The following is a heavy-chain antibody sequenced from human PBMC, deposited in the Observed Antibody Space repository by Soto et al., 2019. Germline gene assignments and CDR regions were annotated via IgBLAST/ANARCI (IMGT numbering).Heavy chain of an antibody. D-gene: IGHD2-2*01. CDR1: GFTFSSYA. V-gene: IGHV3-23*01. CDR2: ISGSGGST. Sequence: EVQLLESGGGLVQPGGSLRLSCAASGFTFSSYAMSWVRQAPGMGLEWVSAISGSGGSTYYADSVKGRVTISRDNFANTLYMELNSLRAEDTAVYYCAKAKDICTSTRCRGPVDDWGQGTLVTVSS. CDR3: AKAKDICTSTRCRGPVDD. J-gene: IGHJ4*02.